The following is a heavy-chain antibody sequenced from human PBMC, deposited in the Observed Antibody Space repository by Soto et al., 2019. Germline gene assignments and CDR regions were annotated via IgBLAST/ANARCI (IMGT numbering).Heavy chain of an antibody. D-gene: IGHD7-27*01. CDR2: IDPSTTQI. CDR3: ARDCLTGDPREAFDS. V-gene: IGHV3-21*01. J-gene: IGHJ4*02. CDR1: GFNFGAYS. Sequence: VGSLRLSCAASGFNFGAYSLSWFRQAPGKGLEWVSSIDPSTTQIHYADSVEGRFTVSRDDAMSSLYLQIFNLRVDDTAVYYCARDCLTGDPREAFDSWGQGTLVTVSS.